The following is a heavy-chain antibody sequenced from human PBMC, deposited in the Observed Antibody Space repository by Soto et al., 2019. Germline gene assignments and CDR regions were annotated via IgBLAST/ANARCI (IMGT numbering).Heavy chain of an antibody. CDR1: GYSVTSSDYY. Sequence: SETLSLTCSVSGYSVTSSDYYWAWIRQPPGKGLEWIGSMFYSGLTYYNPSLKSRVTLSVDTSKNQFSVRLNSVTAADTAVYYCAPLSVSLSGPYGIHVWGHGTTVTVSS. J-gene: IGHJ6*02. D-gene: IGHD2-15*01. CDR2: MFYSGLT. V-gene: IGHV4-39*01. CDR3: APLSVSLSGPYGIHV.